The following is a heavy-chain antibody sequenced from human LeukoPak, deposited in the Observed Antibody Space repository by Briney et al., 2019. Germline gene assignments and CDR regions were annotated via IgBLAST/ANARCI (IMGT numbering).Heavy chain of an antibody. V-gene: IGHV3-7*05. J-gene: IGHJ4*02. D-gene: IGHD3-22*01. Sequence: GGSLRLSCAASGFNFGSYWMSWVRQAPGKGLEWVANIKQDGSQKYHVDSLKDRFTISRDNAKNSRYLQMNSLRAEDTAVYYCARSPVRHYETDCWGQGTLVTVSS. CDR1: GFNFGSYW. CDR2: IKQDGSQK. CDR3: ARSPVRHYETDC.